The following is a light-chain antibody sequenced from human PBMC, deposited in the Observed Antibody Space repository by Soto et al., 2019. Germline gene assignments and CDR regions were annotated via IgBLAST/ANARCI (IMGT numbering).Light chain of an antibody. CDR1: QSVSSSY. V-gene: IGKV3-20*01. CDR3: QQYYSSPPYT. J-gene: IGKJ2*01. Sequence: EIVLTQSPGTLSLSPGERATLSCRASQSVSSSYLAWYQQKPGQAPRLLIYGASSRATGIPDRFSGSGSGTDFTLPISRLEPEDVAVCYCQQYYSSPPYTFGQGTKLEIK. CDR2: GAS.